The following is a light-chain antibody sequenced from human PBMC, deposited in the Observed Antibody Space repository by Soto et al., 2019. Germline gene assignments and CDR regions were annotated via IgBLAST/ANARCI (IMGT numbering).Light chain of an antibody. CDR1: QSVGSSY. CDR2: DVS. Sequence: EIVLTQSPGTLSLSPGERATLSCRASQSVGSSYLTWYQQKPGQAPRLLIYDVSSRATGIPDRFSGSGSGTDFTLTISRLEPEDCAVYYCRQYVSSPFTFGPGTKVDIK. J-gene: IGKJ3*01. V-gene: IGKV3-20*01. CDR3: RQYVSSPFT.